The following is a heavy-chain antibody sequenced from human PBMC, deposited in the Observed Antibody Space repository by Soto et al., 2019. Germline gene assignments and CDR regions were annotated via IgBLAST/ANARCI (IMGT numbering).Heavy chain of an antibody. CDR3: ARDFGARTDFYYYMDV. CDR1: GFTFSSYG. Sequence: QVQLAESGGGVVQPGRSLRLSCAASGFTFSSYGMHWVRQAPGKGLEWVAGIWYDGSNKYYADSVKGRFTISRDNSKNTLYLQMNSLRAEDTAVYYCARDFGARTDFYYYMDVWGKGTTVTVSS. V-gene: IGHV3-33*01. D-gene: IGHD3-3*01. J-gene: IGHJ6*03. CDR2: IWYDGSNK.